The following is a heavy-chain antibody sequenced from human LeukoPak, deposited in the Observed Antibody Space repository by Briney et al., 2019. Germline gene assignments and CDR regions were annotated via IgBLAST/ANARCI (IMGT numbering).Heavy chain of an antibody. CDR3: ARRFWSGQVEP. D-gene: IGHD3-3*01. CDR2: IYYSGST. V-gene: IGHV4-59*08. CDR1: GGSISSYY. Sequence: SETLSLTCTVSGGSISSYYWSWIRQPPGKGLEWIGYIYYSGSTNYNPSLKSRVTISVDTSKNQFSLKLSSVTAADTAVYYCARRFWSGQVEPWGQGTLVTVSS. J-gene: IGHJ5*02.